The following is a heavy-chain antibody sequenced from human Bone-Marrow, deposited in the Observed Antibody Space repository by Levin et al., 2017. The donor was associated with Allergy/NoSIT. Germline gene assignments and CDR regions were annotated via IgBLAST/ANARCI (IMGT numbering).Heavy chain of an antibody. Sequence: GESLKISCKASGYTFTSYDINWVRQATGQGLEWMGWMNPNSGNTGYAQKFQGRVTMTRNTSISTAYMELSSLRSEDTAVYYCAREWLYYGSGSYYGMDVWGQGTTVTVSS. CDR3: AREWLYYGSGSYYGMDV. J-gene: IGHJ6*02. CDR2: MNPNSGNT. CDR1: GYTFTSYD. V-gene: IGHV1-8*01. D-gene: IGHD3-10*01.